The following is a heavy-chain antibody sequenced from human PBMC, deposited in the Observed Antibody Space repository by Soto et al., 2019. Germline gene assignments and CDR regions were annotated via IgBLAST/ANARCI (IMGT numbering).Heavy chain of an antibody. CDR3: ARVRQLVGYCYHYMDA. V-gene: IGHV1-24*01. CDR2: FDPEDGET. CDR1: GYTLTELS. J-gene: IGHJ6*03. D-gene: IGHD6-6*01. Sequence: ASVKVSCKVSGYTLTELSMHWVRQAPGKGLEWMGGFDPEDGETIYAQKFQGRVTMTEDTSTDTAYMELSSLRSEDTAVHYCARVRQLVGYCYHYMDAWGKGTPVTVSS.